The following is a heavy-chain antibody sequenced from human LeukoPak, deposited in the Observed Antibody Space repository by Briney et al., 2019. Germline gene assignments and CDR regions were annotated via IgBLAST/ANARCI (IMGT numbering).Heavy chain of an antibody. CDR1: GGSISSYY. Sequence: ETLSLTCTVSGGSISSYYWSWVRQAPGKGLEWVSAISGSGGSTYYADSVKGRFTISRDNSKNTLYLQMNSLRAEDTAVYYCAKGGYSYGPMYYFDYWGQGTLVTVSS. CDR3: AKGGYSYGPMYYFDY. J-gene: IGHJ4*02. CDR2: ISGSGGST. V-gene: IGHV3-23*01. D-gene: IGHD5-18*01.